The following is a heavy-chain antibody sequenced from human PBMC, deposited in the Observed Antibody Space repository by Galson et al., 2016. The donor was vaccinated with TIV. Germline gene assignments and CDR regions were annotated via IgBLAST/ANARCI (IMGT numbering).Heavy chain of an antibody. J-gene: IGHJ6*02. Sequence: SCKASGGIFSGYAINWVRQAPGQGLEWMGRIISIFRTASYAEKFQGRVTITADESTNKVHMELSSLKSEDTAVYYCARRTDGHLYDYYGMDVWGQGTTVIVSS. D-gene: IGHD5-24*01. CDR2: IISIFRTA. V-gene: IGHV1-69*15. CDR3: ARRTDGHLYDYYGMDV. CDR1: GGIFSGYA.